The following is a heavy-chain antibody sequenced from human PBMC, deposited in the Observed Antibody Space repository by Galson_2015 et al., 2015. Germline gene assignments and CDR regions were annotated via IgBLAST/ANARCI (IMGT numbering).Heavy chain of an antibody. CDR2: INAGNGNT. CDR1: GYTFTSYA. V-gene: IGHV1-3*01. CDR3: ARVTIFGGRFDP. Sequence: QSGAEVKKPGESLKISCKASGYTFTSYAMHWVRQAPGQRLEWMGWINAGNGNTKYSQKFQGRVTITRDTSASTAYMELSSLRSEDTAVYYCARVTIFGGRFDPWGQGTLVTVSS. D-gene: IGHD3-3*01. J-gene: IGHJ5*02.